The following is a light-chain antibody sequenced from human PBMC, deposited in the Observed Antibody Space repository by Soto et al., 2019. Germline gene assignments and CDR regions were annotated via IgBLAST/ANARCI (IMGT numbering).Light chain of an antibody. CDR3: QQYYSTPLT. CDR1: QSVLYSSNNKNY. J-gene: IGKJ4*01. V-gene: IGKV4-1*01. Sequence: DIVMTQSPDSLAVSLCERSTINCNSSQSVLYSSNNKNYLAWYQQKPGQPPKLLIYWASTRESGVPDRFSGSGSGTDFTLTISSLQAEDVAVYYCQQYYSTPLTFGGGTKVDI. CDR2: WAS.